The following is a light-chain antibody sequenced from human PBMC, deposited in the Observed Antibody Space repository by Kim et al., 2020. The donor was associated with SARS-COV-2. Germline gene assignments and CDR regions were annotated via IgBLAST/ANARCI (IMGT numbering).Light chain of an antibody. Sequence: ESVLTQSPATLSLSPGERATLSCRASQTVPSNYLAWYWQKAGQAPRLLIYGVSSRAAGVPDRFSGSGSGTDFTLTISRLEPEDFAVYYCHQYGPSVWTFGQGTKVDIK. CDR1: QTVPSNY. J-gene: IGKJ1*01. V-gene: IGKV3-20*01. CDR3: HQYGPSVWT. CDR2: GVS.